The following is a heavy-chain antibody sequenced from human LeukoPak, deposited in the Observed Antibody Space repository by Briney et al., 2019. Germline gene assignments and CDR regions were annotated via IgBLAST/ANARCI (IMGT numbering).Heavy chain of an antibody. CDR2: IYSGGTT. V-gene: IGHV3-53*01. CDR1: GFTVNNNY. D-gene: IGHD2/OR15-2a*01. J-gene: IGHJ6*02. CDR3: ARDPGIRNGMDV. Sequence: GGSLRLSCAASGFTVNNNYMTWVRQAPGKGLEWVSVIYSGGTTYYADSVKGRFTISRDNSKNTLYLQMNSLRVDDTAVYYCARDPGIRNGMDVWGLGTTVTVSS.